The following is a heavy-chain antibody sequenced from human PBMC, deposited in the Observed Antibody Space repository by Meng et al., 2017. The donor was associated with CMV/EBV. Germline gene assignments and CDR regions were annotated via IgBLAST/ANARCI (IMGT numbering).Heavy chain of an antibody. CDR1: GFTFSSYW. V-gene: IGHV3-7*01. Sequence: GGSLRLSCAASGFTFSSYWMSWVRQAPGKGLEWVANIKQDGSEKYYVDSVKGRFTISRDNAKNSLYLQMNSLRAEDTAVYYCARVSGRGYCSGGSCYNPDWGQGTTVTVSS. CDR2: IKQDGSEK. D-gene: IGHD2-15*01. J-gene: IGHJ6*02. CDR3: ARVSGRGYCSGGSCYNPD.